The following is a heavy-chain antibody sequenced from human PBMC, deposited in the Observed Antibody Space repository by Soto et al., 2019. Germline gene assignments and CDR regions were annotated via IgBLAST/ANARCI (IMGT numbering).Heavy chain of an antibody. CDR2: IYYSGST. J-gene: IGHJ4*02. D-gene: IGHD4-4*01. V-gene: IGHV4-39*01. CDR1: GGSISSSSYY. CDR3: ARVDDYKGYFDY. Sequence: SETLSLTCTVSGGSISSSSYYWGWIRQPPGKGLEWIGSIYYSGSTYYNPSLKRRVTISVDTSKNQFSLKLSSVTAADTAVYYCARVDDYKGYFDYWGQGTLVTVSS.